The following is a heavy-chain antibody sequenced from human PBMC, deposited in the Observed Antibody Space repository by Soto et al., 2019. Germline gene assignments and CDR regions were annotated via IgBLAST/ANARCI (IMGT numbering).Heavy chain of an antibody. CDR2: ISPK. V-gene: IGHV3-33*01. CDR1: GFSFRTYG. CDR3: ARDDAFGNENAFDL. Sequence: GGSLRLSCAVSGFSFRTYGFHWVRQPPGKGLEWVAVISPKGHSDSVEGRFTISRDNSKDTLYLQMNNLRAEDTAVYYCARDDAFGNENAFDLWGQGTMVTVSS. D-gene: IGHD1-1*01. J-gene: IGHJ3*01.